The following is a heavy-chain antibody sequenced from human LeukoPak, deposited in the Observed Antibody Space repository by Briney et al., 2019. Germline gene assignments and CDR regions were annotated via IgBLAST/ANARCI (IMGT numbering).Heavy chain of an antibody. V-gene: IGHV1-24*01. CDR3: ATGDDYGDY. Sequence: EASVKVSCKVSGYTLTELSMHWVRQAPGKGLEWMGGFDPEDGETVYAQKFRGRVTMTEDTSTDTAYMELSSLRSEDTAVYYCATGDDYGDYWGQGTLVTVSS. CDR2: FDPEDGET. CDR1: GYTLTELS. J-gene: IGHJ4*02.